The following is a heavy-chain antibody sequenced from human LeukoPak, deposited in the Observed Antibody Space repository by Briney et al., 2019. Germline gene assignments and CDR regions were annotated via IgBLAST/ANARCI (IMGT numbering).Heavy chain of an antibody. V-gene: IGHV3-15*01. CDR2: IKSKTDGGTK. D-gene: IGHD6-19*01. Sequence: GGSLRLSCAASGFTFSNAWMNWVRQTPGKGLEWVGRIKSKTDGGTKDYAVPVKGRFTISRDDSKNTLYLQMNSPKTEDTAVYYCTTDGIAVAGYFDYWGQGTLVTVSS. CDR1: GFTFSNAW. CDR3: TTDGIAVAGYFDY. J-gene: IGHJ4*02.